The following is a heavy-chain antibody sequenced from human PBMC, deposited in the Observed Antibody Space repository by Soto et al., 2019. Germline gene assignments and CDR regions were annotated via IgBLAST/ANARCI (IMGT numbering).Heavy chain of an antibody. CDR2: ISYDGSNK. D-gene: IGHD3-10*01. J-gene: IGHJ4*02. CDR3: AKDPSSSLWFGESLES. CDR1: GFSFNTFG. Sequence: QVQLVESGGGVVQPGRSLRLTCAASGFSFNTFGSHWVRQAPGKGLEWVAVISYDGSNKYYADSVKGRFTISRDNSKNTLDLQMNSLRAEDTAVYYCAKDPSSSLWFGESLESWGQGTLVTVSS. V-gene: IGHV3-30*18.